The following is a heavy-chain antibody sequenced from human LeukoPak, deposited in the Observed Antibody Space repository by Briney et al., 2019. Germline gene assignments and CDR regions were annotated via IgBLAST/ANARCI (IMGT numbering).Heavy chain of an antibody. D-gene: IGHD3-22*01. CDR2: IRYDGSNK. V-gene: IGHV3-30*02. Sequence: PGGSLRLSCAASGFTFSSYGMHWVRQAPGKGLEGVAFIRYDGSNKYYADSVKGRFTISRDNSKNTLYLQMNSLRAEDTAVYYCAKDPTTISWPWFFDYWGQGTLVTVSS. CDR3: AKDPTTISWPWFFDY. J-gene: IGHJ4*02. CDR1: GFTFSSYG.